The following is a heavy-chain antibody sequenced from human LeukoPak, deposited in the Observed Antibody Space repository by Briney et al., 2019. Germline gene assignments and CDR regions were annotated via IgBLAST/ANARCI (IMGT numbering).Heavy chain of an antibody. CDR3: ARDGGSSWYVDY. CDR2: ISSSGNTT. V-gene: IGHV3-11*04. J-gene: IGHJ4*02. Sequence: GGSLRLSCAASGFTFSDYYMSWIRQAPGKGLEWVSYISSSGNTTYHADSVKGRFTISRDNAKNSLYLQMSSLRAEDTAVYYCARDGGSSWYVDYWGQGTLVTVSS. D-gene: IGHD6-13*01. CDR1: GFTFSDYY.